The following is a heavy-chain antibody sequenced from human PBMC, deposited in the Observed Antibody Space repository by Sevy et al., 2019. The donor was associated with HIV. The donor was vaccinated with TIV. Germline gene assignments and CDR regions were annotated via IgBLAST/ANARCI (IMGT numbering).Heavy chain of an antibody. CDR3: AIALVIPSTTDYFYYAMDV. V-gene: IGHV3-21*01. D-gene: IGHD2-2*01. J-gene: IGHJ6*02. CDR1: GFNIKTYN. CDR2: ISSSSTYI. Sequence: GGCLRLSCAASGFNIKTYNMNWVRQAPGKGLEWVSSISSSSTYIYYADSVKGRFTISRDNAKNSLYLQMSSLRAEDTAVYYCAIALVIPSTTDYFYYAMDVWGQGTTVTVSS.